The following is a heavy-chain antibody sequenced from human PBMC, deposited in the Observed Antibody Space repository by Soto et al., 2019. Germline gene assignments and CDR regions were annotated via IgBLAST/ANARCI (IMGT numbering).Heavy chain of an antibody. D-gene: IGHD4-17*01. Sequence: VQLVESGGGVVQPGRSLRLSCAASGFTFSSYAMHWVRQAPGKGLEWVAVISYDGSNKYYADSVKGRFTISRDNSKNTLYLQMNSLRAEDTAVYHYAKESLRWNALDIWGQGTMVTVSS. V-gene: IGHV3-30-3*01. CDR1: GFTFSSYA. CDR3: AKESLRWNALDI. J-gene: IGHJ3*02. CDR2: ISYDGSNK.